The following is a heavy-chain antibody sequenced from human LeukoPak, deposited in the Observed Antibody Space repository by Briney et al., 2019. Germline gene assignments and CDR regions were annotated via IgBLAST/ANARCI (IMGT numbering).Heavy chain of an antibody. CDR1: RYTFSGYY. CDR2: INPKSGDT. CDR3: ARDDSFQFDS. D-gene: IGHD5-18*01. V-gene: IGHV1-2*02. J-gene: IGHJ4*02. Sequence: ASVKVSCKASRYTFSGYYMHWVRQAPGQGLEWMGWINPKSGDTNYAQKFQGRVTMTRATSISTAYMELSRATSDDTAVYYCARDDSFQFDSWGQGTLVTVSS.